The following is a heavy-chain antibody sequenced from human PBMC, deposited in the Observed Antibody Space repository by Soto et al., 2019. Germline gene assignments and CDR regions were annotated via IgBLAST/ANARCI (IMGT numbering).Heavy chain of an antibody. D-gene: IGHD2-15*01. V-gene: IGHV3-23*01. CDR3: AKGLGYCSGGSCYSAPY. J-gene: IGHJ4*02. CDR1: GFTFSSYA. CDR2: ISGSGGST. Sequence: GGSLRLSCAASGFTFSSYAMSWVRQAPGKGLEWVSAISGSGGSTYYADSVKGRFTISRDNSKNTLYLQMNSLRAEDTAVYYCAKGLGYCSGGSCYSAPYWGQGTLVTVSS.